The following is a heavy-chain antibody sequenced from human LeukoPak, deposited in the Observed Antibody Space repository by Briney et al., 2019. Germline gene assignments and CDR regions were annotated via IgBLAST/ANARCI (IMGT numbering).Heavy chain of an antibody. Sequence: SETLSLTCTVSGGSISSYYWSWIRQPPGKGLEWIGYIYYSGSTNYNPSLKSRVTISVDTSKNQFSLKLSSVTAADTAVYYCARARGSYYGDAFDIWGQGTMVTVSS. J-gene: IGHJ3*02. D-gene: IGHD1-26*01. CDR2: IYYSGST. CDR1: GGSISSYY. V-gene: IGHV4-59*01. CDR3: ARARGSYYGDAFDI.